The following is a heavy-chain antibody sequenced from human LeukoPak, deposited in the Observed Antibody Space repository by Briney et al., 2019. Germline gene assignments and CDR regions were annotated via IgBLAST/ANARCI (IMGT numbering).Heavy chain of an antibody. D-gene: IGHD4-17*01. CDR2: MNPKSGFT. V-gene: IGHV1-8*01. J-gene: IGHJ4*02. CDR1: GYTFTSYD. Sequence: ASVKVSCKASGYTFTSYDINRVRQATGQGLEWVGWMNPKSGFTGNAQKFQGRVTMTRDTAISTAYMELSSLRSEDTAVYYCAKSLPRNGDYYYWGQGTLVTVSS. CDR3: AKSLPRNGDYYY.